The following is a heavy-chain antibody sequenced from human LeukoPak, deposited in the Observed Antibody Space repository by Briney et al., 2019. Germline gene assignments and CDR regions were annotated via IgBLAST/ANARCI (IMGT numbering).Heavy chain of an antibody. CDR1: GGTFSSYA. J-gene: IGHJ6*02. CDR2: IIPILGIA. V-gene: IGHV1-69*04. Sequence: SVKVSCKASGGTFSSYAISWVRQAPGQGLEWMGRIIPILGIANYAQKFQGRVTITADKSTSTAYMELSSLRSEDTTVYYCARAPGYYYYGMDVWGQGTTVTVSS. CDR3: ARAPGYYYYGMDV.